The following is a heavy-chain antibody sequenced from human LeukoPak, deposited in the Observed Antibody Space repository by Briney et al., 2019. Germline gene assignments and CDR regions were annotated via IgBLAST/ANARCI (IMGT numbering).Heavy chain of an antibody. CDR2: INHSGST. D-gene: IGHD2-15*01. V-gene: IGHV4-34*01. Sequence: SETLSLTCAVYGGSFSGYYWSWIRQPPGKGLEWIGEINHSGSTNYNPSLKSRVTISVDTSKNQFSLKLSSVTAADTAVYYCTRHGGDYWGQGALVTVSS. CDR3: TRHGGDY. J-gene: IGHJ4*02. CDR1: GGSFSGYY.